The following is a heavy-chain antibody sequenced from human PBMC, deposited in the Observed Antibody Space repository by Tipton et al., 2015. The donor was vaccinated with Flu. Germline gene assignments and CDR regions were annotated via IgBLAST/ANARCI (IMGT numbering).Heavy chain of an antibody. V-gene: IGHV5-51*01. Sequence: QLVQSGAEVRKPGESLKISCKASGYRFNNYWIAWVRQMPGKGLEWMGIIYPADSDTKYSPSFQGQVTISADRSTRTAYLRWSGLKASDTAMYYCARHGENKEFGDLQEAFDIWGQGTMVTVSS. J-gene: IGHJ3*02. D-gene: IGHD3-10*01. CDR2: IYPADSDT. CDR1: GYRFNNYW. CDR3: ARHGENKEFGDLQEAFDI.